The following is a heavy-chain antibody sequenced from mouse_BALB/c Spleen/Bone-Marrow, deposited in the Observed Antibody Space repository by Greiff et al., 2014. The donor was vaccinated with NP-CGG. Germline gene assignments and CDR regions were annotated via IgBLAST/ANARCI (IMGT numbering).Heavy chain of an antibody. CDR3: ARVYGNYDAMDY. V-gene: IGHV1-4*01. D-gene: IGHD2-1*01. CDR1: GYTFYYLH. CDR2: INPSSGYT. Sequence: QVQLKESGAELARPGASVKMSCRASGYTFYYLHDALGKTRPGQGLEWIGYINPSSGYTYYNQKFKDKATLTADKSSSAAYLQLSSLTSEDSAVYYCARVYGNYDAMDYWGQGTSVTVSS. J-gene: IGHJ4*01.